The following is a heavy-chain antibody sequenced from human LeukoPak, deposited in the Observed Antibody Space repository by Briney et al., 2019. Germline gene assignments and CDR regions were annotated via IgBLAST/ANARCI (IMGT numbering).Heavy chain of an antibody. CDR3: ARIYTYYYDSSGYYVDY. V-gene: IGHV3-23*01. CDR2: ISPSGDIT. J-gene: IGHJ4*02. Sequence: GGSLRLSCAGSGFSFSSHGMNWVRQAPGKGLEWVSGISPSGDITYYTDSVRGRFTISRDNAKNSLYLQMNSLRAEDTAVYYCARIYTYYYDSSGYYVDYWGQGTLVTVSS. CDR1: GFSFSSHG. D-gene: IGHD3-22*01.